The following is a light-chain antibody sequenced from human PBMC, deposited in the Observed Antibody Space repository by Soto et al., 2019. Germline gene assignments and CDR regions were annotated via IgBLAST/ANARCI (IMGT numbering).Light chain of an antibody. J-gene: IGKJ2*01. V-gene: IGKV1-39*01. CDR1: QDIDIY. CDR3: QQSYRTPYT. Sequence: RLTQSPSSLSASVGDRVTITCRASQDIDIYLSWYQQKPGKVPKLLIYDESTLQSGVPSRFSGSGSGTDFTLTINNLQPEDFATYYCQQSYRTPYTFGQGTKVDIK. CDR2: DES.